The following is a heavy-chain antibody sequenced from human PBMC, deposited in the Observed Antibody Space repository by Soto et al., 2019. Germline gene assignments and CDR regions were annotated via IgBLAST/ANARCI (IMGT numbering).Heavy chain of an antibody. CDR1: GFTFSSYW. CDR3: ARDLRVSQLWFGELFDY. J-gene: IGHJ4*02. D-gene: IGHD3-10*01. V-gene: IGHV3-7*01. CDR2: IKQDGSEK. Sequence: GGSLRLSCAASGFTFSSYWMSWVRQAPGKGLEWVANIKQDGSEKYYVDSVKGRFTISRDNAKNSLYLQMNSLRAEDTAVYYCARDLRVSQLWFGELFDYWGQGTLVTVSS.